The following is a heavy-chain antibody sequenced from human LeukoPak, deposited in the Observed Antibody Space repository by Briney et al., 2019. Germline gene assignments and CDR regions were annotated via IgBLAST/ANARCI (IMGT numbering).Heavy chain of an antibody. CDR3: ARGSGSYYNVLFDY. Sequence: PSETLSLTCTVSGGSISSSSYYWGWIRRPPGKGLEWIGSIYYSGSTYYNPSLKSRVTISVDTSKNQFSLKLSSVTAADTAVYYCARGSGSYYNVLFDYWGQGTLVTVSS. CDR2: IYYSGST. J-gene: IGHJ4*02. V-gene: IGHV4-39*01. D-gene: IGHD3-10*01. CDR1: GGSISSSSYY.